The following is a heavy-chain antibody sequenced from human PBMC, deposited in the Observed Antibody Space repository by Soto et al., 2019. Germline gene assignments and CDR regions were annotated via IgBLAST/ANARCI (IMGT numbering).Heavy chain of an antibody. CDR1: GGSVSSGSYY. CDR2: IYYSGST. CDR3: ARASCMIVVYQFDY. Sequence: QVQLQASGPGLVTPSETLSLTCTVSGGSVSSGSYYWSWIRQTPGKGLEWIGYIYYSGSTNYNPSLKRRVPIAVDTSKNQFSLKLSSVTAADTAVYYCARASCMIVVYQFDYWGQGTLVTVSS. J-gene: IGHJ4*02. D-gene: IGHD3-22*01. V-gene: IGHV4-61*01.